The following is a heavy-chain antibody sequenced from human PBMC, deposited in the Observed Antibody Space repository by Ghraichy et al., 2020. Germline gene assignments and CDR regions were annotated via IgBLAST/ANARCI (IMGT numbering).Heavy chain of an antibody. CDR1: GFTFSSYW. J-gene: IGHJ3*02. CDR3: ARASYGDYALLHAFDI. Sequence: GSLNISCAASGFTFSSYWMSWVRQAPGKGLEWVANIKQDGSEKYYVDSVKGRFTISRDNAKNSLYLQMNSLRAEDTAVYYCARASYGDYALLHAFDIWGQGTMVTVSS. D-gene: IGHD4-17*01. V-gene: IGHV3-7*03. CDR2: IKQDGSEK.